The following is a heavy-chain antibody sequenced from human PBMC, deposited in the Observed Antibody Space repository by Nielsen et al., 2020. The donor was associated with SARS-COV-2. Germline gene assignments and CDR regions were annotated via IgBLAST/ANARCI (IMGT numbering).Heavy chain of an antibody. Sequence: SVKVSCKASGGTFSSYAISWVRQAPGQGLEWMGRIIPILGIANYAQKFQGRVTITADKSTSTAYMELSSLRSEDTAVYYCARDRTVTTTPNALDAFDIWGQGTMVTVSS. V-gene: IGHV1-69*04. CDR1: GGTFSSYA. J-gene: IGHJ3*02. D-gene: IGHD4-17*01. CDR3: ARDRTVTTTPNALDAFDI. CDR2: IIPILGIA.